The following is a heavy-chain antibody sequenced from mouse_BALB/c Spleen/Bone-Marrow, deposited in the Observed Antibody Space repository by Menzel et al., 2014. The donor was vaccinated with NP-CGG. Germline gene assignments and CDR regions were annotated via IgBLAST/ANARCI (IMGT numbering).Heavy chain of an antibody. CDR3: ARMRDYRCDWAFDY. D-gene: IGHD2-14*01. CDR2: IYPGDGDT. Sequence: QVQLQQSGAELVRPGSSVKISCKASGYAFSSYWMNWVKQRPGQGLEWIGQIYPGDGDTNFNGKFKGKATLTADKSSSTAYMQLSSLTSEDSAVYFCARMRDYRCDWAFDYWGQGTTLTVSS. J-gene: IGHJ2*01. CDR1: GYAFSSYW. V-gene: IGHV1-80*01.